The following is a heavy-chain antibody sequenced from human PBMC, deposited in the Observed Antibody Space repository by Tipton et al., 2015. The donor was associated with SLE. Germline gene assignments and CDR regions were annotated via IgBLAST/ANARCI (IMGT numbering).Heavy chain of an antibody. Sequence: TLSLTCAVYGGSFSGYYWSWIRQPPGKGLEWIGYIFHSGTTYYKPSLKTRLSMSVDKSKNQFSLNLSSVTAADTAVYYCASDCGHDCSPMEYFPHWGQGTLVTVSS. V-gene: IGHV4-34*10. D-gene: IGHD2-21*01. CDR1: GGSFSGYY. CDR2: IFHSGTT. J-gene: IGHJ1*01. CDR3: ASDCGHDCSPMEYFPH.